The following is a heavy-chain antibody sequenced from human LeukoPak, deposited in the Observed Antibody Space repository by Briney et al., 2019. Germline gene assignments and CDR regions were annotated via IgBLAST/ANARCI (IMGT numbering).Heavy chain of an antibody. V-gene: IGHV3-21*01. CDR1: GFTFSSYE. CDR2: ISSSSSYI. D-gene: IGHD3-3*01. Sequence: GGSLRLSCAASGFTFSSYEMNWVRQAPGKGLEWVSSISSSSSYIYYADSVKGRFTISRDNAKNSLYLQIHSLRAEDTAVYYCARDPASMFGSVMWFDPWGQGTLVTVSS. J-gene: IGHJ5*02. CDR3: ARDPASMFGSVMWFDP.